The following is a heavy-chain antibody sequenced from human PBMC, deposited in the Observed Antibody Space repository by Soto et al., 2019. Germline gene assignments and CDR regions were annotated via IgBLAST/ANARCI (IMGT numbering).Heavy chain of an antibody. CDR2: MNPKSGNT. CDR3: ARGRDDYLGDGFYV. V-gene: IGHV1-8*02. J-gene: IGHJ3*01. Sequence: QVQLVQSGAEVRKPGASVKVSCKASGSTFTTSDINWVRQAPGQGLEWMGWMNPKSGNTGNAPQFQGRVTMTRNTSIRTVYMEISRLRSEATAVYYCARGRDDYLGDGFYVWGQGTMVTVSS. D-gene: IGHD7-27*01. CDR1: GSTFTTSD.